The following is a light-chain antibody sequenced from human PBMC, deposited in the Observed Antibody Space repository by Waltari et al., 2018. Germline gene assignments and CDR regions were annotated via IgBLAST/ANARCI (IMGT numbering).Light chain of an antibody. CDR2: DVY. CDR3: QQRSTWPPS. CDR1: QSVSIY. J-gene: IGKJ4*01. V-gene: IGKV3-11*01. Sequence: EIVLTQSPATLSLSPGERATPSCRASQSVSIYLAWYQPKPGQSPRLPIYDVYKRATGIPARISGSGSGTDFTLTISSLEPEDFAVYYCQQRSTWPPSFGGGTKVEIK.